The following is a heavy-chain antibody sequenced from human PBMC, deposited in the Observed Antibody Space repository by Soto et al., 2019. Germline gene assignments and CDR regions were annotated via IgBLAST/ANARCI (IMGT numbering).Heavy chain of an antibody. Sequence: ASVKVSCKASGYTFTSYYMHWVRQAPGQGLEWMGIINPSGGSTSYAQKFQGRVTMTRDTSTSTVYMELSSLRSEDTAVYYCAASGVTAVRWFDPWGQGTLVTVYS. CDR2: INPSGGST. CDR3: AASGVTAVRWFDP. V-gene: IGHV1-46*01. J-gene: IGHJ5*02. CDR1: GYTFTSYY. D-gene: IGHD2-21*02.